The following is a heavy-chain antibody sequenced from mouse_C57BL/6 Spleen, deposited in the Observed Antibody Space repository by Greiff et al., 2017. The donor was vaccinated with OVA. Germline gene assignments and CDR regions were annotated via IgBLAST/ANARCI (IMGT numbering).Heavy chain of an antibody. Sequence: EVQGVESGGGLVQPGGSMKLSCVASGFTFSNYWMNWVRQSPEKGLEWVAQIRLKSDNYATHYAESVKGRFTISRDDSKSSVYLQMNNLRAEDTGIYYCTGGGALDYGGQGTTLTVSS. CDR1: GFTFSNYW. V-gene: IGHV6-3*01. J-gene: IGHJ2*01. CDR2: IRLKSDNYAT. CDR3: TGGGALDY.